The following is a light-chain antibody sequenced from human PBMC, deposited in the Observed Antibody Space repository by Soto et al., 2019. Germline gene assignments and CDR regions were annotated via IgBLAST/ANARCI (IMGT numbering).Light chain of an antibody. V-gene: IGLV2-14*03. CDR1: SSDVGGYNY. CDR2: DVS. J-gene: IGLJ2*01. CDR3: SSYTSTTLVI. Sequence: QSALTQPASVSGSPGQSITISCTGGSSDVGGYNYVSWYQQHPGKAPKLMIYDVSNRPSGVSDRFSGSKSGDTASLTISGLQADDEADYYCSSYTSTTLVIFGGGTKLTVL.